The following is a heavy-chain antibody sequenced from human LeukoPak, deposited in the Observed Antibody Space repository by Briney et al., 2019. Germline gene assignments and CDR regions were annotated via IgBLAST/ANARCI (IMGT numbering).Heavy chain of an antibody. CDR3: ARLGTVTTAAFDI. J-gene: IGHJ3*02. Sequence: PSETLSLTCTVSGGSISSSSYYWSWIRQPPGKGLEWIGYIYYSGSTNYNPSLKSRVTISVDTSKNQFSLKLSSVTAADTAVYYCARLGTVTTAAFDIWGQGTMVTVSS. CDR1: GGSISSSSYY. CDR2: IYYSGST. D-gene: IGHD4-17*01. V-gene: IGHV4-61*05.